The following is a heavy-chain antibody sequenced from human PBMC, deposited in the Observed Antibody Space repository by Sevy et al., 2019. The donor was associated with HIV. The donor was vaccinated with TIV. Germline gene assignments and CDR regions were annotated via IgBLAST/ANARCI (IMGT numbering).Heavy chain of an antibody. J-gene: IGHJ6*02. D-gene: IGHD2-15*01. CDR2: ISWNGGSI. V-gene: IGHV3-9*01. Sequence: GGSLRLSCAASGFTFDDYAMHWVRQAPGKGLEWVSGISWNGGSIGYADSVKGRFTISRDNPKNSLYLQMNSLRAEDTALYYCAKDFGTYGSGGSCHYGMDVWGQGTTVTVSS. CDR1: GFTFDDYA. CDR3: AKDFGTYGSGGSCHYGMDV.